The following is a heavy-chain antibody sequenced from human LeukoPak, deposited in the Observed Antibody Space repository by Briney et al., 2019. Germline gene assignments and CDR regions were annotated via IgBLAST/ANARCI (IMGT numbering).Heavy chain of an antibody. V-gene: IGHV4-59*01. CDR3: ARESSGSYYNWFDP. J-gene: IGHJ5*02. CDR2: IYYSGST. CDR1: GGSISSYY. Sequence: KPSATLSLTCTVSGGSISSYYWSWIRQPPGKGLEWIGYIYYSGSTNYNPSLKSRVTISVDTSKNQFSLKLSSVTAADTAVYYCARESSGSYYNWFDPWGQGTLVTVSS. D-gene: IGHD3-10*01.